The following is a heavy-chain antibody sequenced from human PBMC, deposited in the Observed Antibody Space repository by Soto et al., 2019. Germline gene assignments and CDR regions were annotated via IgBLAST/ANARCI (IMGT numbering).Heavy chain of an antibody. V-gene: IGHV1-2*02. J-gene: IGHJ4*02. CDR3: AIDLAKGGGSAGFDY. Sequence: ASVKVSCKASGYTFTVYYMHWVRQAPGQGLEWMGWINPKSGGTMYPQKFQGRVTMTWDTSISTAYMALTRLRSDDTAVYYCAIDLAKGGGSAGFDYWGQGTLGTVSS. CDR2: INPKSGGT. CDR1: GYTFTVYY. D-gene: IGHD1-26*01.